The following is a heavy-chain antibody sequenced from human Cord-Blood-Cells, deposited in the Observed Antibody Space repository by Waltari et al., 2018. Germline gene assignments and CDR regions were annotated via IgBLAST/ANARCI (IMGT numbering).Heavy chain of an antibody. Sequence: QVQLQESGPGLVKPSEPLSLTCPVSGGSISSYYWSWIRQPPGEGLEWIGYIYYSGSTNYNPSLKSRVTISVDTSKNQFSLKLSSVTAADTAVYYCARGGFDYWGQGTLVTVSS. J-gene: IGHJ4*02. CDR3: ARGGFDY. CDR1: GGSISSYY. CDR2: IYYSGST. V-gene: IGHV4-59*01.